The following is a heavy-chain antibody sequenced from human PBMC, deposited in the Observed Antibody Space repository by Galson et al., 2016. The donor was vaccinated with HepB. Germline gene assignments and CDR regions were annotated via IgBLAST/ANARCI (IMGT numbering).Heavy chain of an antibody. D-gene: IGHD1-1*01. Sequence: SETLSLTCTVSGYSISSGSFWGWIRQPPGKGLEWIGSLFHSGTTYYNPSLKRRVTMSVDTSKNQFSLKLPSVTAADAARYYCARSHLPGTQVDAWGPGTLCTVSS. J-gene: IGHJ5*02. CDR1: GYSISSGSF. CDR2: LFHSGTT. V-gene: IGHV4-38-2*02. CDR3: ARSHLPGTQVDA.